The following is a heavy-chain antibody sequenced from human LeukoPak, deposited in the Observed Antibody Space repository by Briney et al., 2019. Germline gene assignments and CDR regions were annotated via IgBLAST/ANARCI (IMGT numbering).Heavy chain of an antibody. Sequence: SQTLSLTCAVSGDSVSSGGYYWTWIRQHPGKGLEWIGYISNSGTTSYSPSLKSRVSISVDTSNNQFSLKLSSVTAADTAVYYCARETDYGGKDYWGQGTLVTVSS. CDR1: GDSVSSGGYY. CDR3: ARETDYGGKDY. CDR2: ISNSGTT. V-gene: IGHV4-31*11. D-gene: IGHD4-23*01. J-gene: IGHJ4*02.